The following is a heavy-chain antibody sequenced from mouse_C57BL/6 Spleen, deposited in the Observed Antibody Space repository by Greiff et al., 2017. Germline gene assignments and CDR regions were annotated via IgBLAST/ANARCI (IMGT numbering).Heavy chain of an antibody. CDR3: ASLDGYYGAY. V-gene: IGHV5-6*01. D-gene: IGHD2-3*01. Sequence: VQLKESGGDLVKPGGSLKLSCAASGFTFSSYAMSWVRQTPDKRLEWVATISSGGSYTYYPDSVKGRFTISRDNAKNTLYLQMSSLKSEDTARYYCASLDGYYGAYWGQGTLVTVSA. CDR2: ISSGGSYT. J-gene: IGHJ3*01. CDR1: GFTFSSYA.